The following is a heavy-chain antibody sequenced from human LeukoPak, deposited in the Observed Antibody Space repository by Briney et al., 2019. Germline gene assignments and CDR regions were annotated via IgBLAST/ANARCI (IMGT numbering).Heavy chain of an antibody. Sequence: PSETLSLTCAVHNGSFSGYYWTWIRQAPGKGLEWIGEINNSGVTYYNPSLKSRVTISRDTSKIQFSLQLKSVSAADTAVYYCARGGTTLYYGSGTSPWGQGTLVIVSS. CDR2: INNSGVT. D-gene: IGHD3-10*01. V-gene: IGHV4-34*01. CDR1: NGSFSGYY. CDR3: ARGGTTLYYGSGTSP. J-gene: IGHJ5*02.